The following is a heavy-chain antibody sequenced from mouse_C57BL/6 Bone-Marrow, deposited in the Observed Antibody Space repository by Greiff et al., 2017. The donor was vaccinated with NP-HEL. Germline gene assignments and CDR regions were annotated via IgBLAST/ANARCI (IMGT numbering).Heavy chain of an antibody. D-gene: IGHD2-4*01. V-gene: IGHV1-55*01. CDR3: ARYDYDWAWFAY. J-gene: IGHJ3*01. Sequence: QVQLQQSGAELVKPGASVKMSCKASGYTFTSYWITWVKQRPGQGLEWIGDIYPGSGSTNYNEKFKSKATLTVDTSSSTAYMQLSSLTSEDSAVYYCARYDYDWAWFAYWGQGTLVTVSA. CDR1: GYTFTSYW. CDR2: IYPGSGST.